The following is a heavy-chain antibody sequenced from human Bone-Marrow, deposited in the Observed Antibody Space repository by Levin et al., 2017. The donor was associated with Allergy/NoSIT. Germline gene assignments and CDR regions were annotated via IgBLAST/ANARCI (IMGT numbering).Heavy chain of an antibody. CDR3: AGTSSKGY. Sequence: LSLTCAASGFTIHNNYMSWVRQAPGRGLEWVSLIYSGGKTYYADSVKGRFTISRDNSNLYLQMNSLRAEDTAVYYCAGTSSKGYWGQGTLVTVSS. CDR1: GFTIHNNY. J-gene: IGHJ4*02. CDR2: IYSGGKT. V-gene: IGHV3-53*01.